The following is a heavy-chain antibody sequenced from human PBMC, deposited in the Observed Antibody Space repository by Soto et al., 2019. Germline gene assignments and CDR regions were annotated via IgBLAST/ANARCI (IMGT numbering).Heavy chain of an antibody. CDR2: SSFDGTQQ. D-gene: IGHD6-19*01. V-gene: IGHV3-30*03. Sequence: GGSLRLSCTASEFSLSSSDMHWVRQAPGKGLEWLAVSSFDGTQQFYGDSVKGRFTASRDNSTNTLYLEMNSLRTEDTAVYYCAIQLRGSGWYPLDSWGQGTPVTVSS. J-gene: IGHJ4*02. CDR3: AIQLRGSGWYPLDS. CDR1: EFSLSSSD.